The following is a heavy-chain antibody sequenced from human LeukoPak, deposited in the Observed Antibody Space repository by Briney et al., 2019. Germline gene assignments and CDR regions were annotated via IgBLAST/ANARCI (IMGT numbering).Heavy chain of an antibody. CDR1: GGSISSYY. D-gene: IGHD3-22*01. CDR3: ARGFNYYDSSGYYAIFDY. V-gene: IGHV4-59*01. CDR2: IYYSRST. Sequence: SETLSLTCTVSGGSISSYYWSWIRQPPGKGLEWIGYIYYSRSTNYNPSLKRRVTISVDTSKNQFSLKLSSVTAAYTAVYYCARGFNYYDSSGYYAIFDYWGQGTLVTVSS. J-gene: IGHJ4*02.